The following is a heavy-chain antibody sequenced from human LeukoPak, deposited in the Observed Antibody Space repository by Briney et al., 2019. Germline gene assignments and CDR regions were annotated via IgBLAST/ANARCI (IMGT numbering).Heavy chain of an antibody. Sequence: PSETLSLTCTVSGDSVSSFYWSWIRQPPGKGLEWIGTIYNSGSTYYNASLESRVTISVDTSKNQFSLKLSSATAADTAVYYCARAYSSSWYFNWFDPWGQGTLVTVSS. CDR2: IYNSGST. J-gene: IGHJ5*02. V-gene: IGHV4-59*04. CDR1: GDSVSSFY. D-gene: IGHD6-13*01. CDR3: ARAYSSSWYFNWFDP.